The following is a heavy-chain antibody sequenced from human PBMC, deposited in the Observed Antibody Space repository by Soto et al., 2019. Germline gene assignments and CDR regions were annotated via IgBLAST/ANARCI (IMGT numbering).Heavy chain of an antibody. CDR1: GYPFTHYG. J-gene: IGHJ6*02. Sequence: ASVKVSCKSSGYPFTHYGITWVRQAPGQGLEWMGWISPYNGNTNYGQTLQGSVTLTTDTSTSTVYMELRSLRSDDTAVYYCARDQSFDRSYYYGIDVWGQGTTVTVSS. CDR2: ISPYNGNT. V-gene: IGHV1-18*01. D-gene: IGHD3-10*01. CDR3: ARDQSFDRSYYYGIDV.